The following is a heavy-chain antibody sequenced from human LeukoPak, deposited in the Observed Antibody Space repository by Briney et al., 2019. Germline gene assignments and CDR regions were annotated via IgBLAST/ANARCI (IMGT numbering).Heavy chain of an antibody. CDR3: ARRVGSSDCFDY. D-gene: IGHD6-6*01. J-gene: IGHJ4*02. CDR2: IDESGST. CDR1: GYSITSGYY. V-gene: IGHV4-38-2*02. Sequence: SETLSLTCSVSGYSITSGYYWGCIRQPPGKGLEWIGSIDESGSTYYNPSLKRRVTISVDTSNNKFSLNLYSVTAADTAVYYCARRVGSSDCFDYWGQGTLVTVSS.